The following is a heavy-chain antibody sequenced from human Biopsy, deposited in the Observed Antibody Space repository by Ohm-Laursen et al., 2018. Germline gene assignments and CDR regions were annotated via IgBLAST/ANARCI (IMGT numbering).Heavy chain of an antibody. V-gene: IGHV4-31*03. J-gene: IGHJ2*01. D-gene: IGHD3-9*01. CDR2: ISYNERP. Sequence: SQTLSLTCRVSGASVKTSGYFWAWIRQRPGKGLEWIGYISYNERPHSNPSLTSRLAISFDTSNNRISLQLRSVSVADTAVYYCVREPKTGTAEAWYFDLWGRGSPVTVPS. CDR3: VREPKTGTAEAWYFDL. CDR1: GASVKTSGYF.